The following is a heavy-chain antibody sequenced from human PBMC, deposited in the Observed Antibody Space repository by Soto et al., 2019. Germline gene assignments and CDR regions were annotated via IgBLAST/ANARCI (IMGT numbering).Heavy chain of an antibody. J-gene: IGHJ4*02. Sequence: QVQLVESGGGVVQPGRSLRLSCAASGFTFSSYGMHWVRQAPGKGLEWVAVISYDGSNKYYADSVKGRFTISRDNSKNTLYLQMNSLRAEDTAVYYCANSKQWLTSFDYWGQGTLVTVSS. CDR3: ANSKQWLTSFDY. CDR1: GFTFSSYG. V-gene: IGHV3-30*18. CDR2: ISYDGSNK. D-gene: IGHD6-19*01.